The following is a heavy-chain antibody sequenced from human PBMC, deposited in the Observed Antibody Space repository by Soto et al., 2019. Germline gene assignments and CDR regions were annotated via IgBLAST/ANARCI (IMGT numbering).Heavy chain of an antibody. CDR2: ISGSGGST. J-gene: IGHJ4*02. V-gene: IGHV3-23*01. Sequence: GGSLRLSCAASGFPFSSYAMSWVRQAPGKGLEWVSAISGSGGSTYYADSVKGRFTISRDNSKNTLYLQMNSLRAEDTAVYYCAKAYMVRGVIISYPPPYYFAPWGQGTLVTVSS. D-gene: IGHD3-10*01. CDR3: AKAYMVRGVIISYPPPYYFAP. CDR1: GFPFSSYA.